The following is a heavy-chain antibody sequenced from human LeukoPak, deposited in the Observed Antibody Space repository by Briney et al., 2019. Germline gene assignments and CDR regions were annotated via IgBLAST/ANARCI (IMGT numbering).Heavy chain of an antibody. CDR2: ISAYNGNT. V-gene: IGHV1-18*01. Sequence: ASVTVSCKASGYTFTSYGISWVRQAPGQGLEWMGWISAYNGNTNYAQKLQGRVTMTTDTSTSTAYMELRSLRSDDTAVYYCATGMTTVTPWHYWGQGTLVTVSS. D-gene: IGHD4-17*01. CDR3: ATGMTTVTPWHY. J-gene: IGHJ4*02. CDR1: GYTFTSYG.